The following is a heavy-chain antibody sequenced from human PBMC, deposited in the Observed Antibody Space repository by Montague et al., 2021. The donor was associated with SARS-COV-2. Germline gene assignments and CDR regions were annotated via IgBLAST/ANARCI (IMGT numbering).Heavy chain of an antibody. Sequence: SLRLSCAGSGFSFSTYEMNWVRQAPGKGLEYLAYISHSGTTIYYADSVKGRFTISRDNAKNSLYLQMNSLRDEDTAVYYCARVGGMDYCSGGNCYLNYWGQGTLVTVSS. CDR2: ISHSGTTI. V-gene: IGHV3-48*03. D-gene: IGHD2-15*01. CDR1: GFSFSTYE. J-gene: IGHJ4*02. CDR3: ARVGGMDYCSGGNCYLNY.